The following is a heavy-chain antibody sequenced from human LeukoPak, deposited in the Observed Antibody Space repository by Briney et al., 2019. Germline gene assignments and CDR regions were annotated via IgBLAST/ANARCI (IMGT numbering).Heavy chain of an antibody. CDR2: INPNTGDT. CDR1: GYRFIAYY. D-gene: IGHD1-1*01. V-gene: IGHV1-2*02. J-gene: IGHJ4*02. Sequence: ASVKVSCKASGYRFIAYYMHWVRQAPGQGPEWLGWINPNTGDTNYAQSCQGRITMTRDTSINTAYMELRNLDYDDTAVYYCASDRRPSNWGQGTLVTVS. CDR3: ASDRRPSN.